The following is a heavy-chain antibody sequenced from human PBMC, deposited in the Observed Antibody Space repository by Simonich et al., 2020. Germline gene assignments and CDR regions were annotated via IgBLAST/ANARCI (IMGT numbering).Heavy chain of an antibody. Sequence: QVQLQQWGAGLLKPSETLSLTCAVYGGSFSGYYWSWIRQPPEKGLEWIGKIHHSGSTNNNPSLKSRVTISVDTSKNQFSLKLTSVTAADTAVYYCARRGYYDSTGYFDSWGQGTLVTVSS. CDR2: IHHSGST. CDR1: GGSFSGYY. CDR3: ARRGYYDSTGYFDS. V-gene: IGHV4-34*01. J-gene: IGHJ4*02. D-gene: IGHD3-22*01.